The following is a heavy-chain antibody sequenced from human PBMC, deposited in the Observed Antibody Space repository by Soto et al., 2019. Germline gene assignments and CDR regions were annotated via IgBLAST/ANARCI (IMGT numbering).Heavy chain of an antibody. CDR1: GFTVSSYA. D-gene: IGHD3-16*01. CDR2: ISGSGST. Sequence: EVQLLESGGGLVQPGGSLRLSCAASGFTVSSYAIRWFRQAPGKGLEWVSVISGSGSTYSADSVKGRFTISRDSSKNTVYLQMNSLRAEDTAVYYCAKALRFTFTTGYYMDVWGRGTTVTVSS. J-gene: IGHJ6*03. CDR3: AKALRFTFTTGYYMDV. V-gene: IGHV3-23*01.